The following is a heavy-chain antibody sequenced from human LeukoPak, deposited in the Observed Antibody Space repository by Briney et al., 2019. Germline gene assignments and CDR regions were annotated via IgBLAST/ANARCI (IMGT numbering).Heavy chain of an antibody. V-gene: IGHV1-24*01. CDR1: GYTLTELS. D-gene: IGHD1-26*01. Sequence: ASVKVSCKVSGYTLTELSMHWVRQAPGKGLEWMGGFDPEDGETIYAQKFQGRVTMTEDTSTDTAYTELSSLRSEDTAVYYCATDSSDSGSYWEFDYWGQGTLVTVSS. CDR2: FDPEDGET. CDR3: ATDSSDSGSYWEFDY. J-gene: IGHJ4*02.